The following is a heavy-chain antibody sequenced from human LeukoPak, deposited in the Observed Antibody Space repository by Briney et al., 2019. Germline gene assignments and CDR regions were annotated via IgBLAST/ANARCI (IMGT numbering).Heavy chain of an antibody. CDR2: IIPIFGAA. CDR3: ARTTNSYGDYDGDFDY. V-gene: IGHV1-69*13. CDR1: GGTFSSYA. J-gene: IGHJ4*02. D-gene: IGHD4-17*01. Sequence: ASVKVSCKASGGTFSSYAISRVRQAPGQGLEWMGGIIPIFGAANYAQKFQGRVTITADESTSTAYMELSSLRSEDTAVYYCARTTNSYGDYDGDFDYWGQGTLVTVSS.